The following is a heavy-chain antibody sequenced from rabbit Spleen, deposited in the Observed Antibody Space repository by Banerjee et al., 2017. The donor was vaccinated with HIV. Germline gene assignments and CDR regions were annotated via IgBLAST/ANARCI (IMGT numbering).Heavy chain of an antibody. CDR1: GFSFSSGDY. D-gene: IGHD1-1*01. CDR3: ARDTSSSFSSYGMDL. J-gene: IGHJ6*01. CDR2: INTGSSGNT. V-gene: IGHV1S45*01. Sequence: QEHLVESGGGLVQPGGSLTLTCTASGFSFSSGDYMCWVRQAPGKGLEWIACINTGSSGNTYYATWAKGRFTISKTSSTTVTLQMTSLTAADTATYFCARDTSSSFSSYGMDLWGPGTLVTVS.